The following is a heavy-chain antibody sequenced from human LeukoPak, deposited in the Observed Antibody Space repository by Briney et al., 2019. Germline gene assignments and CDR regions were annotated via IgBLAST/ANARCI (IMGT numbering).Heavy chain of an antibody. V-gene: IGHV1-69*04. D-gene: IGHD6-6*01. CDR3: ARDDSSSDYYFDY. J-gene: IGHJ4*02. Sequence: SVKVSCKASGGTFSSYTISWVRQAPGQGLEWMGRIIPILGIANYAQKFQGRVTITADKSTSTAYMELSSLRSEDTAVYYCARDDSSSDYYFDYWGQGTLVTVSS. CDR1: GGTFSSYT. CDR2: IIPILGIA.